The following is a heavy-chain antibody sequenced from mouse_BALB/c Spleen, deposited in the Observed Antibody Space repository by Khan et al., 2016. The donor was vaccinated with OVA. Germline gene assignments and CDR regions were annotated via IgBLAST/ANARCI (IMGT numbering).Heavy chain of an antibody. Sequence: EVQLVESGPGLVKPSQSLSLTCTVTGYSITSDYAWNWIRQFPGNKMEWMGYINSSGSTNYNPALKSRISITRDTSKNQFFLQLNSVTTEDTATYYCARDGSRYNYAMDYWGQGTSVTVSS. CDR2: INSSGST. CDR3: ARDGSRYNYAMDY. CDR1: GYSITSDYA. V-gene: IGHV3-2*02. D-gene: IGHD2-3*01. J-gene: IGHJ4*01.